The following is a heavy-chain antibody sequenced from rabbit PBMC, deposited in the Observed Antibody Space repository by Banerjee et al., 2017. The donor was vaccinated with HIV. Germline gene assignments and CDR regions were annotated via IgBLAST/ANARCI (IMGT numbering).Heavy chain of an antibody. D-gene: IGHD4-1*01. V-gene: IGHV1S40*01. CDR1: GFTISSSYY. CDR2: IYTGSSGRT. Sequence: QSLEESGGDLVTPGGTLTLTCTASGFTISSSYYMCWVRQAPGKGLEWIACIYTGSSGRTDYASWAKGRFTISKTSSTTVTLQMTSLTAADTATYFCARDLAGVIGWNFNLWGPGTLVTVS. CDR3: ARDLAGVIGWNFNL. J-gene: IGHJ4*01.